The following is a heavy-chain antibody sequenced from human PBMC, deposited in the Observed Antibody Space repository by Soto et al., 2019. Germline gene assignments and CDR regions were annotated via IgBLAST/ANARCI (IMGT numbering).Heavy chain of an antibody. J-gene: IGHJ4*02. CDR2: IYYSGST. D-gene: IGHD1-20*01. CDR1: GGSISSYY. CDR3: ARYLRVTGNDY. Sequence: SETLSLTCTVSGGSISSYYWSWIRQPPGKGLEWIGYIYYSGSTNYNPSLKSRVTISVDTSKNQFSLKLSSVTAADTAVYYCARYLRVTGNDYWGQGTLVTVSS. V-gene: IGHV4-59*01.